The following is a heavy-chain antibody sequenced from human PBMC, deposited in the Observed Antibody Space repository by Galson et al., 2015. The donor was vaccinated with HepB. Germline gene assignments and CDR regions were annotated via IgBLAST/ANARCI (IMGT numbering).Heavy chain of an antibody. CDR1: GGTFSSYT. CDR2: IIPILDIA. CDR3: ATESIAVAGTIFDC. D-gene: IGHD6-19*01. V-gene: IGHV1-69*04. Sequence: SVKVSCKASGGTFSSYTISWVRQAPGQGLEWMGRIIPILDIANYAHNLQGRVTITADKSTSTAYMELSSLRSEDTAVYYCATESIAVAGTIFDCWGQGTLVTVSS. J-gene: IGHJ4*02.